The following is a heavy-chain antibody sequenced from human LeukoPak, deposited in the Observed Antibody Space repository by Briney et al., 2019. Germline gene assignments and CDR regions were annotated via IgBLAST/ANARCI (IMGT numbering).Heavy chain of an antibody. D-gene: IGHD6-19*01. J-gene: IGHJ3*02. V-gene: IGHV3-43*02. CDR1: GFTFDDYA. CDR3: AKEGIAVAGGAFDI. Sequence: PGGSLRLSCAASGFTFDDYAMHWVRQAPGKGLEWVSLISGDGGSTYYADSVKGRFTISRDNSKNSLYLQMNNLRTEDTALYYCAKEGIAVAGGAFDIWGQGTMVTVSS. CDR2: ISGDGGST.